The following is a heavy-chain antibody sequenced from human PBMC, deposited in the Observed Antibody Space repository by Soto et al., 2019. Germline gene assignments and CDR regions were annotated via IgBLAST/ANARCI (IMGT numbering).Heavy chain of an antibody. CDR1: GGSISSSSYY. Sequence: SSETLSLTCTVSGGSISSSSYYWGWIRQPPGKGLEWIGSIYYSGSTYYNPSLKSRVTISVDTSKNQFSLKLSSVTAADTAVYYCVRLGGSGSYFFDPYYYYGMDVWGQGTTVTVS. J-gene: IGHJ6*02. CDR3: VRLGGSGSYFFDPYYYYGMDV. CDR2: IYYSGST. V-gene: IGHV4-39*01. D-gene: IGHD3-10*01.